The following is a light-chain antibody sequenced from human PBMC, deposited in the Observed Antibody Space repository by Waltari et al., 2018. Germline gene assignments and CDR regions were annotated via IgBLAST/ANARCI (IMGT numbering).Light chain of an antibody. V-gene: IGLV2-23*02. J-gene: IGLJ3*02. CDR1: SSDIGRYDI. CDR2: DVS. CDR3: CSYAGNYIWV. Sequence: QSALTQPASVSGSSGQSVTISCTGASSDIGRYDIVSWYQPHPGNAPKLIICDVSKRPSGVSDRFSGSKAGDTASLTISGLQFEDEADYYCCSYAGNYIWVFGGGTRLTVL.